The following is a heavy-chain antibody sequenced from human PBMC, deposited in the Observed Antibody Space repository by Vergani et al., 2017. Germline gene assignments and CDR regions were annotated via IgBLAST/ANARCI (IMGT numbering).Heavy chain of an antibody. V-gene: IGHV4-38-2*01. CDR2: VSHSGDT. CDR3: ARARRYSSGWYYYGMDV. D-gene: IGHD6-19*01. J-gene: IGHJ6*02. Sequence: QVNLQESGPGLVKPSETLSLTCAVSGDSISSGNNWGWIRQPPGKGLEWISSVSHSGDTYFNPSLKGRVSISMDTSKNYFFLTLSSVTAADTAMYYCARARRYSSGWYYYGMDVWGQGTTVTVSS. CDR1: GDSISSGNN.